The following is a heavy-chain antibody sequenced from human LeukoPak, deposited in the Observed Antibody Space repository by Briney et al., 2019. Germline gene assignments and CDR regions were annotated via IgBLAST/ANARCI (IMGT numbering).Heavy chain of an antibody. D-gene: IGHD2-8*01. Sequence: GGSLRLSCAASGFTFSSSGMHWVRQAPAKGLEWVVVISYEGSNKYYADSVKGRFTFSRDNSKNTLYLQMNSRRAEDTAVYYCAKEYCSNSVCHSLDYWGQGTLVTVSS. CDR2: ISYEGSNK. V-gene: IGHV3-30*18. CDR3: AKEYCSNSVCHSLDY. J-gene: IGHJ4*02. CDR1: GFTFSSSG.